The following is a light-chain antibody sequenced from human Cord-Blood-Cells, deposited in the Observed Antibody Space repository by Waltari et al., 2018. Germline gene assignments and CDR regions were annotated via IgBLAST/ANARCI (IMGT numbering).Light chain of an antibody. V-gene: IGLV2-8*01. Sequence: QSALTQPPSASGSPGQSVTISCTGTSSDVGGYNYVSWYQQHPGTAPNLRLYKLSRRPSRVPVSFAGSKWGNTASLSFCGLEAEEEADYSCSSYAGGNYVVFGGGTRLTVL. J-gene: IGLJ2*01. CDR1: SSDVGGYNY. CDR2: KLS. CDR3: SSYAGGNYVV.